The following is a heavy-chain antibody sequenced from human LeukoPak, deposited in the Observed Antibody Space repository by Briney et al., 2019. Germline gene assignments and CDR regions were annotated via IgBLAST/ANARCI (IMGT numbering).Heavy chain of an antibody. Sequence: KTSETLSLTCTVSGGSISSYYWSWIRQPPGKGLEWIGSIYDSGSTYYNPSLKGRVTISVDTSKNQFSLKLNSVTAADTAVYYCARHYGPWGQGTLVTVSS. J-gene: IGHJ5*02. CDR1: GGSISSYY. CDR3: ARHYGP. D-gene: IGHD3-16*01. CDR2: IYDSGST. V-gene: IGHV4-59*05.